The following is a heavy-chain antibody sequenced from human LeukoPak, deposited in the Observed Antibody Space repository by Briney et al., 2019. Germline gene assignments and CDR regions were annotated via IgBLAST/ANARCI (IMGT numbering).Heavy chain of an antibody. V-gene: IGHV1-2*02. J-gene: IGHJ5*02. CDR1: GYTFTGYY. Sequence: ASVKVSCKASGYTFTGYYMHWVRQAPGQGLEWMGWINPNSGGTNYAQKFQGRVTMTRDTSISTAYMELSRLRSEDTAVYYCATSPALAAAGIWFDPWGQGTLVTVSS. D-gene: IGHD6-13*01. CDR2: INPNSGGT. CDR3: ATSPALAAAGIWFDP.